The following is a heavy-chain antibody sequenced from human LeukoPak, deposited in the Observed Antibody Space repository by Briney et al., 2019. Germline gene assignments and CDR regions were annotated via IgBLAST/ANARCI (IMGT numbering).Heavy chain of an antibody. J-gene: IGHJ4*02. D-gene: IGHD4-17*01. CDR1: GGTFSSYA. Sequence: GASVNVSCKASGGTFSSYAISWVRQAPGQGREWMGGIIPIFGTANYAQKFQGRVTITADESTSTAYMELSSLRSEDTAVYYCARGRTTAADYGDYGWDFDYWGQGTLVTVSS. CDR3: ARGRTTAADYGDYGWDFDY. CDR2: IIPIFGTA. V-gene: IGHV1-69*13.